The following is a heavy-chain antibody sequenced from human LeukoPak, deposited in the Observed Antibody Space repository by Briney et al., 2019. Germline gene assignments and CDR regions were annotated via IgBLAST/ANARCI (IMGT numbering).Heavy chain of an antibody. V-gene: IGHV3-30*02. CDR1: GFPFSSYG. J-gene: IGHJ4*02. D-gene: IGHD3-16*01. CDR3: ASGGPTWGTLDY. Sequence: PGGSLRLSCAASGFPFSSYGMYWVRQTPYRGLEWVAYLRKDATYSNYVDSVRGRFTISRDNSKNTLELQMNSLRVEDTAVYYCASGGPTWGTLDYWGQGTLVTVSS. CDR2: LRKDATYS.